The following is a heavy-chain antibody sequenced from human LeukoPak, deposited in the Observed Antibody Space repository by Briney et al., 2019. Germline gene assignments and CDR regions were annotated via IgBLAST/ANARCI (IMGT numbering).Heavy chain of an antibody. CDR1: GYTFIGYY. V-gene: IGHV1-2*04. CDR3: ARDGGSGSYYYYGMDV. D-gene: IGHD3-10*01. J-gene: IGHJ6*02. Sequence: ASVKVSCKASGYTFIGYYMRWVRQAPGQGLEWMGWINPNSGGTNYAQKFQGWVTMTRDTSISTAYMELSRLRSDDTAVYYCARDGGSGSYYYYGMDVWGQGTTVTVSS. CDR2: INPNSGGT.